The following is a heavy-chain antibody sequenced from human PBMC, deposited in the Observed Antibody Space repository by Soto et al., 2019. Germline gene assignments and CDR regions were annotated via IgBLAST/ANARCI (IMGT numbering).Heavy chain of an antibody. CDR2: ISSSSSYI. Sequence: EVQLVESGGGLVKPGGSLRLSCAASGFTFSSYSMNWVRQAPGKGLEWVSSISSSSSYIYYADSVKGRFTISRDNAKNSLYLQMNSLRAEDTAVYYCARDPDFWSGEFDYWGQGTLVTVSS. J-gene: IGHJ4*02. CDR3: ARDPDFWSGEFDY. D-gene: IGHD3-3*01. V-gene: IGHV3-21*01. CDR1: GFTFSSYS.